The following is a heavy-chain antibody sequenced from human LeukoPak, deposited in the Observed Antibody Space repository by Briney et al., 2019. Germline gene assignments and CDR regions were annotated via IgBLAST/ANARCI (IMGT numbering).Heavy chain of an antibody. CDR2: ISTSASYK. CDR1: GFTFSSYS. D-gene: IGHD3-22*01. V-gene: IGHV3-21*01. CDR3: ARDLESYNSGGYYFGY. J-gene: IGHJ4*02. Sequence: GGSLRLSCAASGFTFSSYSMNWVRPAPGTGLEWVASISTSASYKDYADSVKGRFTISRDNAKNSLYLQMNSLRAEDTAVYYCARDLESYNSGGYYFGYWGQGILVTVSS.